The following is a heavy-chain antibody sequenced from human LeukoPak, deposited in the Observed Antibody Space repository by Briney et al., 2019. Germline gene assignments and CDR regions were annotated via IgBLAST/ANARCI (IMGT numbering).Heavy chain of an antibody. V-gene: IGHV3-30*04. CDR1: GFTFSSFA. J-gene: IGHJ4*02. D-gene: IGHD1-26*01. CDR3: ARSYSLPEY. Sequence: GGSLRLSCAASGFTFSSFAMHWVRQAPGKGLEWVAFISYVARETYYADSVKGRFTISRDNSKDMVYLQMNSLTTADTAVYYCARSYSLPEYWGQGTLVTVSS. CDR2: ISYVARET.